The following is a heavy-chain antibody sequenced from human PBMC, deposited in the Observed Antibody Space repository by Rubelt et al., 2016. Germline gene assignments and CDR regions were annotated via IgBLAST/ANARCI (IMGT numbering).Heavy chain of an antibody. CDR1: GGSISRGNW. D-gene: IGHD5-18*01. Sequence: QVQLQDSGPGLVKPSGTLSLTCAVSGGSISRGNWWSWVRQPPGKGLEWIGKIFHSGSTDYNPSLKSRVTMSVDKSKNQFSLTRSSVTAADTAVYYCARLSTAMLFDPWGQGTLVTVSS. CDR2: IFHSGST. CDR3: ARLSTAMLFDP. V-gene: IGHV4-4*02. J-gene: IGHJ5*02.